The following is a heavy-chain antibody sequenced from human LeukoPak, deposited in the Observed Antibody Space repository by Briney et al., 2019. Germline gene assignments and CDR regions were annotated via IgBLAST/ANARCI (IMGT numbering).Heavy chain of an antibody. J-gene: IGHJ6*03. D-gene: IGHD6-13*01. CDR3: AREDSSSWYSSAYYYMDV. V-gene: IGHV1-2*02. CDR2: INPNSGGT. CDR1: GYTFTGYY. Sequence: ASVTVSCKASGYTFTGYYMHWVRQAPGQGLEWMGWINPNSGGTNYAQKFQGRVTMTRDTSISTAYMELSRLRSDDTAVYYCAREDSSSWYSSAYYYMDVWGKGTTVTVSS.